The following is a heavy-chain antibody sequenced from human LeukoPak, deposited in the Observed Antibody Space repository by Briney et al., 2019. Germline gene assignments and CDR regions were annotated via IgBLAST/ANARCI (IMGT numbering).Heavy chain of an antibody. Sequence: SETLSLTCAVYGGSFSGYYWSWIRQPPGKGLEWIGEINHSGSTNYNPSLKSRVTISVDTSKNQFSLKLSSVTAADTAVYYCARQHPYYDILTGYYYPAYYFDYWGQGTLVTVSS. J-gene: IGHJ4*02. CDR1: GGSFSGYY. CDR3: ARQHPYYDILTGYYYPAYYFDY. CDR2: INHSGST. D-gene: IGHD3-9*01. V-gene: IGHV4-34*01.